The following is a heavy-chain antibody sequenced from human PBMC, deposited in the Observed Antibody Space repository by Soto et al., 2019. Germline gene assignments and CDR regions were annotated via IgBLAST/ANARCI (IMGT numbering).Heavy chain of an antibody. CDR2: ISYDGSNK. J-gene: IGHJ4*02. CDR1: GFTFSSYA. D-gene: IGHD6-19*01. Sequence: QVQLVESGGGVVQPGRSLRLSCAASGFTFSSYAMHWVRQAPGKGLEWVAVISYDGSNKYYADSVKGRFTISRDNSKNTRYLQMNSLRAEDTAVYYCARDLYSSRWSAGYYWGQGTLVTVSS. CDR3: ARDLYSSRWSAGYY. V-gene: IGHV3-30-3*01.